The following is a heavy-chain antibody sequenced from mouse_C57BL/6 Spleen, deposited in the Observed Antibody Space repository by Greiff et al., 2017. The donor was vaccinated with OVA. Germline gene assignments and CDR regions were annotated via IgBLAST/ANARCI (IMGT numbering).Heavy chain of an antibody. D-gene: IGHD1-1*02. CDR2: ISSGGDYI. V-gene: IGHV5-9-1*02. CDR3: TRVPYGKGAMDY. CDR1: GFTFSSYA. Sequence: EVKVVESGEGLVKPGGSLKLSCAASGFTFSSYAMSWVRQTPEKRLEWVAYISSGGDYIYYADTVKGRFTISRDNARNTLYLQMSSLKSEDTAMYYCTRVPYGKGAMDYWGQGTSVTVSS. J-gene: IGHJ4*01.